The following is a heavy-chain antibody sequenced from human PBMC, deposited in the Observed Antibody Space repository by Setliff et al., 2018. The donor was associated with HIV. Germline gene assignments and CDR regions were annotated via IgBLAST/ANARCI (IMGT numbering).Heavy chain of an antibody. J-gene: IGHJ4*02. D-gene: IGHD3-10*01. CDR1: GFSFGDHY. CDR2: ISHSGTYT. Sequence: GGSLRLSCAGSGFSFGDHYVAWIRQSPGKGLEWISYISHSGTYTNYADSMKGRFTISRDNSKNVVYLQMNSLTAEDAAIYYCARRTLGFDASGALDYCWQGTLVTVS. CDR3: ARRTLGFDASGALDY. V-gene: IGHV3-11*03.